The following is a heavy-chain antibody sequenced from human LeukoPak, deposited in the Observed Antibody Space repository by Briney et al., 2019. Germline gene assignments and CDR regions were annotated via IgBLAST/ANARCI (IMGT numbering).Heavy chain of an antibody. Sequence: GRSLRLSCTASGFTFGDYAMSWVRQAPGKGLEWVGLIRSKAYGGTTEYAASVKGRFTISRDDSKCIAYLQMNSLKTEDTAVYYCTRSLVVVAAYFDYWGQGTLVTVSS. CDR1: GFTFGDYA. CDR2: IRSKAYGGTT. CDR3: TRSLVVVAAYFDY. D-gene: IGHD2-15*01. V-gene: IGHV3-49*04. J-gene: IGHJ4*02.